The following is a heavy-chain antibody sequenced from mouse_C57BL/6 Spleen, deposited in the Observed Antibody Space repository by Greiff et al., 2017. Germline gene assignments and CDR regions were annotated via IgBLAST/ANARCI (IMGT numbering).Heavy chain of an antibody. V-gene: IGHV1-82*01. CDR1: GYAFSSSW. Sequence: VQLQQSGPELVKPGASVKISCKASGYAFSSSWMNWVKQRPGKGLEWIGRIYPGDGDTNYNGKFKGQATLTADKSSSTAYMQLSSLTSEDSAVYFCARDLHYSNCQAWFAYWGQVTLVTVTA. CDR3: ARDLHYSNCQAWFAY. D-gene: IGHD2-5*01. CDR2: IYPGDGDT. J-gene: IGHJ3*01.